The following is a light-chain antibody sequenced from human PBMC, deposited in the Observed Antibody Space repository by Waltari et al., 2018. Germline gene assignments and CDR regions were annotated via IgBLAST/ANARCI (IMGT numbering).Light chain of an antibody. CDR1: QSVTSSH. J-gene: IGKJ1*01. Sequence: EIVLTQSPGTLSLSPGESATLSCRASQSVTSSHLAWYQQKPGQAPRLRFYGASSRATAIPDRFSGSGSGTDFTLTISRLEAEDFAVYYCQQYGSSPRTFGQGTKVEIK. V-gene: IGKV3-20*01. CDR3: QQYGSSPRT. CDR2: GAS.